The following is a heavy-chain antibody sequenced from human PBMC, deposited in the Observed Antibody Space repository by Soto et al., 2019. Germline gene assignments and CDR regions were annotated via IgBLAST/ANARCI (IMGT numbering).Heavy chain of an antibody. CDR2: ISAYNGNT. V-gene: IGHV1-18*01. Sequence: ASVKVSCKASGYTFTSYGISWVRQAPGQGLEWMGWISAYNGNTNYAQKLQGRVTMTTDTSTSTAYMELRSLRSDDTAVYYCARDLGSGSYLGVVWFDPWGQGTLVTVSS. J-gene: IGHJ5*02. CDR3: ARDLGSGSYLGVVWFDP. D-gene: IGHD3-10*01. CDR1: GYTFTSYG.